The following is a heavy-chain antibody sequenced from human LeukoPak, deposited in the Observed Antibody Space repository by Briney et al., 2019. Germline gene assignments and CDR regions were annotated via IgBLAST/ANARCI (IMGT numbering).Heavy chain of an antibody. V-gene: IGHV3-7*01. CDR2: IKQDGGDE. CDR3: ARDMGDDYNETFDF. Sequence: PGGSLTLSCAASGFTFSAHAMSWVRQALGKGLGWVANIKQDGGDENYVGSVKGRFTISRDNAKKSLFLQMKSLRIEDTAVYYCARDMGDDYNETFDFWGQGTLVTVSS. CDR1: GFTFSAHA. D-gene: IGHD5-24*01. J-gene: IGHJ4*02.